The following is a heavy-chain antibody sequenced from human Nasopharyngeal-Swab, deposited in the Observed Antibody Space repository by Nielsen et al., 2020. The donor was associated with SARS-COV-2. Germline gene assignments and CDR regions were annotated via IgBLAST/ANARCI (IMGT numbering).Heavy chain of an antibody. D-gene: IGHD6-13*01. V-gene: IGHV4-4*02. CDR2: IYHSVST. Sequence: WIRQPPGKGLEWIGEIYHSVSTNYNPSLKSRVTISVDKSKNQFSLKLSSVTAADTAVYYCARRPGGIAAAGDAFDIWGQGAMVTVSS. CDR3: ARRPGGIAAAGDAFDI. J-gene: IGHJ3*02.